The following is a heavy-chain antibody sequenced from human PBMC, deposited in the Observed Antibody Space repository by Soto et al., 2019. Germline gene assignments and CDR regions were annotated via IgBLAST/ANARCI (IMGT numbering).Heavy chain of an antibody. Sequence: ASVKVSCKASGYTFIGYYMHWVRQAPGQGLEWMGWINPDSGGTNYAQKFQGRVTMTRDTSISTAYMELSRLRADETGVYYCARGWIQLWDEIDYWGQGTLVTVSS. CDR1: GYTFIGYY. CDR3: ARGWIQLWDEIDY. J-gene: IGHJ4*02. CDR2: INPDSGGT. D-gene: IGHD5-18*01. V-gene: IGHV1-2*02.